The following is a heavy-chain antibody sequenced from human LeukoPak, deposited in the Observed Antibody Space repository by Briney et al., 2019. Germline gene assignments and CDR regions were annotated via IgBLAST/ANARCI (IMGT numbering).Heavy chain of an antibody. J-gene: IGHJ5*02. CDR2: INTKTGNP. CDR1: GYTFTSYA. V-gene: IGHV7-4-1*02. D-gene: IGHD3-16*01. Sequence: GASVKVSCKASGYTFTSYAMNWVRQAPGHGLEWMGWINTKTGNPTYAQGFTGRFVFPLDTSVSTAFLQISSLKAEDTAVYYCARISGDFGHLGDPWGQGTLVTVSS. CDR3: ARISGDFGHLGDP.